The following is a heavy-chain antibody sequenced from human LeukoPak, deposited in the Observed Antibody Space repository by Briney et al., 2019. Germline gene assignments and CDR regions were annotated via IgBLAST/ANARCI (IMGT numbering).Heavy chain of an antibody. CDR1: GGFISSYY. Sequence: SETLSLTCTISGGFISSYYWSWIRQPAGKGLEWIGRIYTSGSTTYNPSLKSRVTISVDTSKNQFSLKLSSVTAADTAVYYCARDGYCSSTSCPNGIWGQGTMVTVSS. CDR3: ARDGYCSSTSCPNGI. D-gene: IGHD2-2*03. CDR2: IYTSGST. V-gene: IGHV4-4*07. J-gene: IGHJ3*02.